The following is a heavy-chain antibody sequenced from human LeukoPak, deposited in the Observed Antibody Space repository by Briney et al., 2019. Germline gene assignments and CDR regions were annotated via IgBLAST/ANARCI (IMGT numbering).Heavy chain of an antibody. D-gene: IGHD2-21*02. CDR1: GGSISSYY. V-gene: IGHV4-59*12. Sequence: SETLSLTCTVSGGSISSYYWSWIRQPPGKGLEWIGYIYYSGSTNYNPSLKSRVTISVDTSKNQFSLKLSSVTPEDTAVYYCARDPYCGGDCYSVAWYFDLWGRGTLVTVSS. J-gene: IGHJ2*01. CDR3: ARDPYCGGDCYSVAWYFDL. CDR2: IYYSGST.